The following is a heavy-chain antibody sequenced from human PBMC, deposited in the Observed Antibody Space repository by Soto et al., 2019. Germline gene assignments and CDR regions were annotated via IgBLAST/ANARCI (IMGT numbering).Heavy chain of an antibody. CDR2: IYYSGST. J-gene: IGHJ5*02. D-gene: IGHD3-3*01. Sequence: SETLSLTCTVSGGSISSYYWSWIRQPPGKGLEWIGYIYYSGSTNYNPSLKSRVTISVDTSKNQFSLKLSSVTAADTAVYYCARLYYDFLRGSQNWFVPCGQATLVTVST. CDR3: ARLYYDFLRGSQNWFVP. V-gene: IGHV4-59*01. CDR1: GGSISSYY.